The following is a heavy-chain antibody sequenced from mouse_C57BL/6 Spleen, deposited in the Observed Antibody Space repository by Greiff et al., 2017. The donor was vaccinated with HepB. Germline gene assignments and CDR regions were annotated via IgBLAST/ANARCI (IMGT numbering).Heavy chain of an antibody. Sequence: DVQLQESGPGLVKPSQSLSLTCSVTGYSITSGYYWNWIRQFPGNKLEWMGYISYDGSNNYNPSLKNRISITRDTSKNQFFLKLNSVTTEDTATYYCARGATVVENYFDYWGQGTTLTVSS. J-gene: IGHJ2*01. CDR1: GYSITSGYY. CDR3: ARGATVVENYFDY. CDR2: ISYDGSN. D-gene: IGHD1-1*01. V-gene: IGHV3-6*01.